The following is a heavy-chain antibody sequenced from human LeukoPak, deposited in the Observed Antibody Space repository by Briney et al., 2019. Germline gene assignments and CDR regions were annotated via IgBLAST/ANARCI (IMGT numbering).Heavy chain of an antibody. V-gene: IGHV3-33*01. CDR1: GFTFSRYG. CDR3: ARDYGDSKPYSYYGMDV. D-gene: IGHD4-17*01. Sequence: GGSLSLSCAASGFTFSRYGMHWVRQAPGKGLEWVAVIWYDGSNKYYADSVKGRFTISRDNSKNTLYLQMNSLRAEDTAVYYCARDYGDSKPYSYYGMDVWGQGTTVTVSS. CDR2: IWYDGSNK. J-gene: IGHJ6*02.